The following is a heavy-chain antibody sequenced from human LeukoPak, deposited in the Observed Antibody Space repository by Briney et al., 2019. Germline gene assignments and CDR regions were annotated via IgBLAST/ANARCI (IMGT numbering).Heavy chain of an antibody. J-gene: IGHJ4*02. Sequence: GGSLRLSCVVSRFTFINYQMTWVRQAPGKGLEWVANIKEDGSEEYYVDSVKGRFSISIDNAHNSLYLQMSSLRAEDTAVYYCARWGVQWGPDYWGQGTLVTVSS. V-gene: IGHV3-7*01. D-gene: IGHD1-26*01. CDR1: RFTFINYQ. CDR2: IKEDGSEE. CDR3: ARWGVQWGPDY.